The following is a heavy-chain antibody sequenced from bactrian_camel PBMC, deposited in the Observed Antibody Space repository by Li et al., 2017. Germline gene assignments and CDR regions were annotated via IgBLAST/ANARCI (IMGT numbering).Heavy chain of an antibody. CDR3: TKDLSASVDGWNLDY. Sequence: VQLVESGGGLVQPGGSLRLSCAHPGITFSRACMGWFRQVPGKEREGVAATAPDGSIIYAESVKGRFTISRDNAKNTLYLQLMSLRTEDTAMYYCTKDLSASVDGWNLDYWGQGTQVTVS. CDR2: TAPDGSI. D-gene: IGHD6*01. V-gene: IGHV3S53*01. CDR1: GITFSRAC. J-gene: IGHJ4*01.